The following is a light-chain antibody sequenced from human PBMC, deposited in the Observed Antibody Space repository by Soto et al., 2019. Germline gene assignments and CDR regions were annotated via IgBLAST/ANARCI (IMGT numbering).Light chain of an antibody. CDR3: CSYAGSSTYV. CDR1: SSDVGSYNL. Sequence: QSALAQPASLSVFPGQSITISCTGTSSDVGSYNLVSWYQQHPGKAPKLMIYEVSKRPSGDSNRFSGSKSGNTASLTISGLQAEDEADYYCCSYAGSSTYVFGAGTKVTVL. V-gene: IGLV2-23*02. J-gene: IGLJ1*01. CDR2: EVS.